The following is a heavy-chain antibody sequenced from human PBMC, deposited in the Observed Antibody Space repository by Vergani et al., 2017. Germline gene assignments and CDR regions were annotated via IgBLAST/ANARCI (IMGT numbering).Heavy chain of an antibody. Sequence: EVQLVQSGAEVKKPGESLKISCQISGYSFTNYWIGWVRQMPGKGLGWMGIIHPADSDTRYSPSFQGQVTISVDKSISTAYLQRSSLRASDSAMYYCARLYGRDSSGSKYCDYWGQGTLVTVAS. CDR3: ARLYGRDSSGSKYCDY. J-gene: IGHJ4*02. CDR1: GYSFTNYW. CDR2: IHPADSDT. D-gene: IGHD3-22*01. V-gene: IGHV5-51*01.